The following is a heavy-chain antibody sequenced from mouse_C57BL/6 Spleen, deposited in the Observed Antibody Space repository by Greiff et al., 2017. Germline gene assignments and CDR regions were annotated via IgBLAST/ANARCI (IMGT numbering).Heavy chain of an antibody. V-gene: IGHV1-61*01. J-gene: IGHJ3*01. CDR3: ARGDYYGSSSWFAY. CDR1: GYTFTSYW. CDR2: IYPSDSET. D-gene: IGHD1-1*01. Sequence: VQLQQPGAELVRPGSSVKLSCKASGYTFTSYWMDWVKQRPGQGLEWIGNIYPSDSETHYNQKFKDKATLTVDKSSSTAYMQLSSLTSEDSAVYYGARGDYYGSSSWFAYWGQGTLVTVSA.